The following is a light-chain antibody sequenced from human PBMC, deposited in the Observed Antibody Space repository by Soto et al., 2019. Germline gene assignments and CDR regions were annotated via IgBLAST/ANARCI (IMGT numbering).Light chain of an antibody. CDR3: SSYTITTALV. CDR2: EVS. J-gene: IGLJ1*01. Sequence: QSVLTQPASVSGSPGQSITISCTGTSSDVGGYNYVSWYQQHPGKAPKLMIYEVSNRPSGVSTRFSGSKSGNTASLTISGLQVKDEADYYCSSYTITTALVFGTGTKVAVL. V-gene: IGLV2-14*01. CDR1: SSDVGGYNY.